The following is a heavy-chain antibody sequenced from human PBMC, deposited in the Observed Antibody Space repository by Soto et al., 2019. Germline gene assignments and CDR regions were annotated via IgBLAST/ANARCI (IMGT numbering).Heavy chain of an antibody. CDR2: INHSGTT. D-gene: IGHD6-19*01. Sequence: QVQLQQWGAGLLKPSETLSLTCAVYGGSFSGYYWSWFRQPPGKGLGWIGEINHSGTTNYNPSLRSRVNIAVDTSKTQFSLKLSSVTAADTAVYYCARGQRTYYSGWYLFDYWGQGTLVTVSS. CDR1: GGSFSGYY. J-gene: IGHJ4*01. V-gene: IGHV4-34*01. CDR3: ARGQRTYYSGWYLFDY.